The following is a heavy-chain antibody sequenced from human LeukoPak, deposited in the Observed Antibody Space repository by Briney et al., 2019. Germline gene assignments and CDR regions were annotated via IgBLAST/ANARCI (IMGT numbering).Heavy chain of an antibody. J-gene: IGHJ4*02. CDR3: ARDVGSGSYYFDS. V-gene: IGHV4-59*01. Sequence: SESLPLTCSVSGGSFSTYLWSWIRQPPGKGLEWIGYIYYSGTTNYNPSLKSRLTISLDTAQNQIFLRLTSVTAADTAVYYCARDVGSGSYYFDSWGQGTLVTVSS. CDR2: IYYSGTT. CDR1: GGSFSTYL. D-gene: IGHD3-10*01.